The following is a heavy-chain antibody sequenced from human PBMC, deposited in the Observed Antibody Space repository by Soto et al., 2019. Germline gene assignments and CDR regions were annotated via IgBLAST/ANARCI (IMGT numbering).Heavy chain of an antibody. D-gene: IGHD3-10*01. Sequence: LRLSCAASGFTFGSYGMHWVRQAPGKGLEWVAGISYDGSKKYYGESVKGRFTISRDNSRNTLYLQMSSLRAEDSAVYYCARGSEESYPGSRIFDLWGRGSLVTVPQ. CDR1: GFTFGSYG. V-gene: IGHV3-30*03. CDR2: ISYDGSKK. J-gene: IGHJ4*02. CDR3: ARGSEESYPGSRIFDL.